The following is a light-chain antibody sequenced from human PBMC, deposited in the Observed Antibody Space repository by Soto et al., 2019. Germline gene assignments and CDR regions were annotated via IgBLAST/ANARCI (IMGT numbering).Light chain of an antibody. CDR1: QSVSSY. Sequence: EIVLTQSPATLSLSPGERATLSCRASQSVSSYLAWYQQKPGQAPRPLIYDASNRATGIPARFSGSGSGTDFTLTISSLEPEDFAVYYCQQRSNWPGTFGQGTKVDIK. J-gene: IGKJ1*01. V-gene: IGKV3-11*01. CDR2: DAS. CDR3: QQRSNWPGT.